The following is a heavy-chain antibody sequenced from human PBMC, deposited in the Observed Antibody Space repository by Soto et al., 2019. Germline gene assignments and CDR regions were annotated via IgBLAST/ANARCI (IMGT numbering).Heavy chain of an antibody. CDR3: ARGVEYSSSGPRQEYYYYYYMDV. Sequence: PSETLSLTCAVYGGSFSGYYWSWIRQPPGKGLEWIGEINHSGSTNYNPSLKSRVTISVDTSKNQFSLKLSSVTAADTAVYYCARGVEYSSSGPRQEYYYYYYMDVWGKGTTVTVSS. J-gene: IGHJ6*03. D-gene: IGHD6-6*01. CDR1: GGSFSGYY. V-gene: IGHV4-34*01. CDR2: INHSGST.